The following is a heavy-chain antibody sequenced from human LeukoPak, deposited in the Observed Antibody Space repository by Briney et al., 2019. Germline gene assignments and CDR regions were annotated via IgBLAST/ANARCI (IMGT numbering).Heavy chain of an antibody. Sequence: GGSLRLSCAASGFTVSTNYMSWVRQAPGKGLEWVAVIWYDGSNKYYADSVKGRFTISRDNSKNTLYLQMNSLRAEDTAVYYCARTDDYGDYVGVYYGMDVWGQGTTVTVSS. J-gene: IGHJ6*02. V-gene: IGHV3-33*08. D-gene: IGHD4-17*01. CDR3: ARTDDYGDYVGVYYGMDV. CDR1: GFTVSTNY. CDR2: IWYDGSNK.